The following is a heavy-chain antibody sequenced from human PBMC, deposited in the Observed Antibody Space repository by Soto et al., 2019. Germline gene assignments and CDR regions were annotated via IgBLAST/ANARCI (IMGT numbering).Heavy chain of an antibody. CDR3: ARGGYSYGRYYYYYYGMDV. D-gene: IGHD5-18*01. Sequence: SETLSLTCAVSGYSITSGYYWGWIRQPPGKGLEWIGSIYHSGSTYYNPSLKSRVTISVDTSKNQFSLKLSSVTAADTAVYYCARGGYSYGRYYYYYYGMDVWGQGTTVTVSS. CDR1: GYSITSGYY. V-gene: IGHV4-38-2*01. CDR2: IYHSGST. J-gene: IGHJ6*02.